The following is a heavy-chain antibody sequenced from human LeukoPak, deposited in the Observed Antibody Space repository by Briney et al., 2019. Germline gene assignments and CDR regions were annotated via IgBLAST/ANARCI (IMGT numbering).Heavy chain of an antibody. Sequence: GGSLRLPCAASGFTFSSYSMNWVRQAPGKGLEWVSSISSSSSYIYYADSVKGRFTISRDNAKNSLYLQMNSLRAEDTAVYYCARSGYSSGLGGDYWGQGTLVTVSS. J-gene: IGHJ4*02. CDR3: ARSGYSSGLGGDY. CDR2: ISSSSSYI. CDR1: GFTFSSYS. D-gene: IGHD6-19*01. V-gene: IGHV3-21*01.